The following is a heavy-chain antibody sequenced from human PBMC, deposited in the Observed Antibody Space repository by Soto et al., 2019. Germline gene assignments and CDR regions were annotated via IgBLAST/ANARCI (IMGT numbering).Heavy chain of an antibody. CDR1: GGSISSGGYS. Sequence: QLQLQESGSGLVKPSQTLSLTCAVSGGSISSGGYSWSWIRQPPGKGLEWIGYIYHSGSTYYNPSLKGRVPISVDRSKHQFSLKLSSVTAADTAVYYCAAGGGLPRYYWGQGTLVTVSS. CDR2: IYHSGST. J-gene: IGHJ4*02. CDR3: AAGGGLPRYY. D-gene: IGHD5-12*01. V-gene: IGHV4-30-2*01.